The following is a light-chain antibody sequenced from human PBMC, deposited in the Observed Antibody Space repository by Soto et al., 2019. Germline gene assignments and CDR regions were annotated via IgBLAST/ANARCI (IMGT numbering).Light chain of an antibody. Sequence: EIVMTQSPATLSVSPGERATLSCRASQSVSSNLAWYQQIPGPAPRLLIYGASIRATGIPARFSGSGSGTDYTPSSSNRQEKDGIVYYRQQYNNWPPYTFGQGTILEIK. CDR1: QSVSSN. CDR2: GAS. CDR3: QQYNNWPPYT. V-gene: IGKV3D-15*03. J-gene: IGKJ2*01.